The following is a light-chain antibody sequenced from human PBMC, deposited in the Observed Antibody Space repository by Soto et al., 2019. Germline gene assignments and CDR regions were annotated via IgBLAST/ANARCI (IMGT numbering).Light chain of an antibody. Sequence: DIQMTQSPSAVSASVGDSVTITCRASQVVSDWVAWYQQKPGEAPKLLIYGSSSLLSGVPSRFSGTRSGTDFTHTISSLQPEDFATYYCQQANSYPWTFGQGTKVDIK. J-gene: IGKJ1*01. V-gene: IGKV1-12*01. CDR2: GSS. CDR3: QQANSYPWT. CDR1: QVVSDW.